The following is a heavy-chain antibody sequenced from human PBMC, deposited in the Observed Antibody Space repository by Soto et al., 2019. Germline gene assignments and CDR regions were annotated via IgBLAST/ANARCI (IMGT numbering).Heavy chain of an antibody. CDR3: AKGGGSARDFDY. CDR1: GFTFGNYG. D-gene: IGHD1-26*01. CDR2: TSYDGNNK. Sequence: VGSLRVSCTGSGFTFGNYGMHWVRQAPGKGLEWVASTSYDGNNKYYADSLKGRFTISRDNSKKMVYLQMTSLGPEDTAEYYCAKGGGSARDFDYWGQGALVTVSS. J-gene: IGHJ4*02. V-gene: IGHV3-30*18.